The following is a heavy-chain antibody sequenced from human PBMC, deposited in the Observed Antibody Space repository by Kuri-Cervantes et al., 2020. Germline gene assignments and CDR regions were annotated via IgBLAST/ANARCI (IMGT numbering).Heavy chain of an antibody. CDR2: INPNSGGT. V-gene: IGHV1-2*04. CDR3: ARDSTRSYGDLRRGAFDI. Sequence: ASVKVSCKASGYTFTGYYMHWVRQAPGQGLEWMGWINPNSGGTNYAQKFQGWVTMTRDTSISTAYMELRSLRSDDTAVYYCARDSTRSYGDLRRGAFDIWGQGTMVTVSS. D-gene: IGHD4-17*01. J-gene: IGHJ3*02. CDR1: GYTFTGYY.